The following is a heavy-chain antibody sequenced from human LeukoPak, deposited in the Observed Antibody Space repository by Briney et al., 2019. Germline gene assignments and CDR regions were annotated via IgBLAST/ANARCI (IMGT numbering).Heavy chain of an antibody. Sequence: ASVKVSCKASVYTFIGYYMHWVRQAPGQGLEWMGWINPNSGGTNYAQKFQGRVTMTRDTSISTAYMELSRLRSDDTAVYYCARGIVVVPAGGWFDPWGQGTLVTVSS. CDR3: ARGIVVVPAGGWFDP. V-gene: IGHV1-2*02. CDR1: VYTFIGYY. J-gene: IGHJ5*02. D-gene: IGHD2-2*01. CDR2: INPNSGGT.